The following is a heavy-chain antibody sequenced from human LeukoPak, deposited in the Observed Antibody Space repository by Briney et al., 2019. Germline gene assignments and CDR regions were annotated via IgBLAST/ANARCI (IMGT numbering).Heavy chain of an antibody. V-gene: IGHV1-8*01. CDR2: MNPNSGNT. Sequence: GASVKVSCKASGYTFTSYDINWVRQATGQGLEWMRWMNPNSGNTGYAQKFQGRVTMTRNTSISTAYMELSSLRSEDTAVYYCARGLDSNHAIWFDPWGQGTLVSVSS. CDR3: ARGLDSNHAIWFDP. D-gene: IGHD4-11*01. J-gene: IGHJ5*02. CDR1: GYTFTSYD.